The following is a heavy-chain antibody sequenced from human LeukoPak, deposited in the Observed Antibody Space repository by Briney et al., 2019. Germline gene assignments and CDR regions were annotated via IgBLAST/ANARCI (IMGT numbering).Heavy chain of an antibody. J-gene: IGHJ4*02. CDR3: ARLVKWLGTIDY. Sequence: PSETLSLTCTVSGVSISNYYWGWIRQPPGKGLEWIGNIYYSGSTYYNPPLKSRVTISVDTSKNQFSLKLSSVTAADTAVYYCARLVKWLGTIDYWGQGTLVTVSS. CDR2: IYYSGST. D-gene: IGHD6-19*01. V-gene: IGHV4-39*01. CDR1: GVSISNYY.